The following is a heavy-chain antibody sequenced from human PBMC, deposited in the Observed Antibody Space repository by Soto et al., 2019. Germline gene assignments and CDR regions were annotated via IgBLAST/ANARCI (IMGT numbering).Heavy chain of an antibody. Sequence: SETLSLTCAVYGGSFSGYYWSWIRQPPGKGLEWIGEINHSGSTNYNPSLKSRVTISVDTSKNQFSLKLSSVTAADTAVYYCARRRGYSGPGYFDYWGQGTLVTVSS. J-gene: IGHJ4*02. CDR2: INHSGST. D-gene: IGHD5-12*01. CDR1: GGSFSGYY. CDR3: ARRRGYSGPGYFDY. V-gene: IGHV4-34*01.